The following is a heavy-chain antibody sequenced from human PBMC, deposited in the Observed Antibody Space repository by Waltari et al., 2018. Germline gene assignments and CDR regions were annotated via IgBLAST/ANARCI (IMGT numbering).Heavy chain of an antibody. CDR3: ARRNGCDY. D-gene: IGHD6-19*01. CDR2: IKQDGSEK. V-gene: IGHV3-7*01. Sequence: EVQLVESGGGLVQPGGSLRLSCAASGFTFWANLMTWVRQAPGKGLEWVANIKQDGSEKYYVDSVKGRFTISRDNAKNSLYLQMNSLRAEDSAVYYCARRNGCDYWGQGTLVTVSS. CDR1: GFTFWANL. J-gene: IGHJ4*02.